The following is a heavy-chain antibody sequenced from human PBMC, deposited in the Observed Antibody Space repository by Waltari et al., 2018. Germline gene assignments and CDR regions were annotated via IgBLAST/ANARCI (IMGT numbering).Heavy chain of an antibody. CDR1: GASITTHTHN. CDR3: AGLGRISSSWERSYWFDP. Sequence: QLQLQESGPGLVKPSETLSLTCTVSGASITTHTHNWGWIRQPPGKGLGWFGTVYYSGGTSDNMSLKSRVTISVDPSKNQFYLDLNSVTAADTAVYYCAGLGRISSSWERSYWFDPWGQGTLVTVSS. D-gene: IGHD6-13*01. J-gene: IGHJ5*02. CDR2: VYYSGGT. V-gene: IGHV4-39*01.